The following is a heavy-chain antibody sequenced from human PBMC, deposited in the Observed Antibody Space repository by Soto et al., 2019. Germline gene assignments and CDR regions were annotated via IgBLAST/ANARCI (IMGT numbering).Heavy chain of an antibody. V-gene: IGHV3-23*01. Sequence: QPGGSLRLSCAASGFSFDDYAMHWVRQSPGKGLEWVSAISGSGGSTYYADSVKGRFTISRDNSKNTLYLQMNSLRAEDTAVYYCAKAYCSSTSCYEVIDYWGQGTLVTVSS. CDR2: ISGSGGST. J-gene: IGHJ4*02. CDR3: AKAYCSSTSCYEVIDY. D-gene: IGHD2-2*01. CDR1: GFSFDDYA.